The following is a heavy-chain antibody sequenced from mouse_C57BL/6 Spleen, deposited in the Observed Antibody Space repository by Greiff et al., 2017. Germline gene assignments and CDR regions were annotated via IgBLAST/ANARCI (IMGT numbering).Heavy chain of an antibody. CDR3: ARVFYYENGGGDYYAMDY. Sequence: QVQLKQPGAELVKPGTSVKLSCKASGYTFTSYWMHWVKQRPGQGLEWIGMIHPNSGSTNYNEKFKSKATLTVDKSSSTAYMQLSSLTSEDSAVYYCARVFYYENGGGDYYAMDYWGQGTSVTVSS. V-gene: IGHV1-64*01. D-gene: IGHD2-4*01. CDR1: GYTFTSYW. CDR2: IHPNSGST. J-gene: IGHJ4*01.